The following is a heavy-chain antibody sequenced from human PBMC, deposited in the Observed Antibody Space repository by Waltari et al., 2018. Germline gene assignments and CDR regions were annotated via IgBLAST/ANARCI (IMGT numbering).Heavy chain of an antibody. Sequence: QVQLVQSGAEVKKPGSSVQVSCQASGGTFSSYAIRWVRQAPGQGLEWMGGIIPIFGTANYAQKFQGRVTITADESTSTAYMELSSLRSEDTAVYYCARTLTRGYSGYDTSRIDYWGQGTLVTVSS. CDR3: ARTLTRGYSGYDTSRIDY. CDR1: GGTFSSYA. CDR2: IIPIFGTA. D-gene: IGHD5-12*01. V-gene: IGHV1-69*01. J-gene: IGHJ4*02.